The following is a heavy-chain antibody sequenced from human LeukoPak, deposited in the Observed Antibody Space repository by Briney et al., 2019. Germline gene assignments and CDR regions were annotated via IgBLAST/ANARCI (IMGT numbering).Heavy chain of an antibody. CDR3: ARANYGSSGYSYYYYYYMDV. CDR2: IYYSGST. Sequence: PSETLSLTCTVSGGSISSSSYYWGWIRQPPGKGLEWIGSIYYSGSTYYNPSLKSRVTISVDTSKNQFSLKLSSVTAADTAVYYCARANYGSSGYSYYYYYYMDVWGKGTTVTVSS. J-gene: IGHJ6*03. D-gene: IGHD3-22*01. V-gene: IGHV4-39*07. CDR1: GGSISSSSYY.